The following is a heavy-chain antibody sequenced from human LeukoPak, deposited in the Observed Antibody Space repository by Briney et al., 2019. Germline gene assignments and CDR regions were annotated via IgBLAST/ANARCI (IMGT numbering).Heavy chain of an antibody. CDR3: TTGPEPAAMVFDF. Sequence: GGSLRLSCTASGFTFGDYVMSWVRQAPGRGLEWVGRLKSNRDGGTTDYAAPVEGRFSISRDDSRNTLFLQMDSLKTDDTAVYFCTTGPEPAAMVFDFWGQGTLVTVSS. CDR1: GFTFGDYV. J-gene: IGHJ4*02. CDR2: LKSNRDGGTT. D-gene: IGHD2-2*01. V-gene: IGHV3-15*01.